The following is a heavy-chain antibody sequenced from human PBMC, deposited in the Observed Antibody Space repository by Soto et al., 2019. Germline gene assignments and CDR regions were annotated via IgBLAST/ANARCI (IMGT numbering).Heavy chain of an antibody. D-gene: IGHD6-13*01. CDR1: GFTFSSYG. J-gene: IGHJ4*02. V-gene: IGHV3-30*18. Sequence: QVQLVESGGGVVQPGRSLRLSCAASGFTFSSYGMHWVRQAPGKGLEWVAVISYDGSNKYYADSVKGRFTISRDNSKNTLYLQTNSLRAEETAVYYCAKEEQQLVMGDFDYWGQGTLVTVSS. CDR2: ISYDGSNK. CDR3: AKEEQQLVMGDFDY.